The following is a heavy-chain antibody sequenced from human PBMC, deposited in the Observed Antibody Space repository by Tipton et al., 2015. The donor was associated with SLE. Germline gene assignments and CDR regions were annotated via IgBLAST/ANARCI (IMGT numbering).Heavy chain of an antibody. V-gene: IGHV3-11*01. CDR3: VAVASDQ. Sequence: GSLRLSCAASGFTAASGHTFSDYYMSWVRQAPGKGLEWVSYISGSGDIVYYADSLKGRFTISRDNTKNSVYLQINSLRAEDTAVYYCVAVASDQWGQGTLVTVSS. D-gene: IGHD6-19*01. CDR2: ISGSGDIV. CDR1: GFTAASGHTFSDYY. J-gene: IGHJ4*02.